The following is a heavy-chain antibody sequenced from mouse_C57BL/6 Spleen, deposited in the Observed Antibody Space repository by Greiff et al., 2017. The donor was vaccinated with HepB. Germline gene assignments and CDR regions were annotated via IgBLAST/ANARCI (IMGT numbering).Heavy chain of an antibody. CDR2: IYPGDGDT. D-gene: IGHD1-1*01. J-gene: IGHJ4*01. CDR3: ARGATVVAEAMDY. V-gene: IGHV1-82*01. CDR1: GYAFSSSW. Sequence: VQGVESGPELVKPGASVKISCKASGYAFSSSWMNWVKQRPGKGLEWIGRIYPGDGDTNYNGKFKGKATLTADKSSSTAYMQLSSLTSEDSAVYFCARGATVVAEAMDYWGQGTSVTVSS.